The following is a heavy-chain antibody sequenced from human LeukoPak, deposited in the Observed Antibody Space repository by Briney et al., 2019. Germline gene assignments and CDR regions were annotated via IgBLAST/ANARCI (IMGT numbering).Heavy chain of an antibody. CDR1: GYTFTGYY. CDR3: ARVGNPAYDAFDI. V-gene: IGHV1-2*02. Sequence: GASVKVSCKASGYTFTGYYIYWVRQAPGQGLEWMGWINPNSGGTNYAQKFQGRVTMTRDTSISTAYMEPSRLRSDDTAVYYCARVGNPAYDAFDIWGQGTMVTVSS. J-gene: IGHJ3*02. D-gene: IGHD1-14*01. CDR2: INPNSGGT.